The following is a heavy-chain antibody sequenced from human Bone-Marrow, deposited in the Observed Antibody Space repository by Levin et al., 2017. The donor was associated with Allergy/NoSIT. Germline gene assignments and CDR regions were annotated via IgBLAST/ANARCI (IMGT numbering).Heavy chain of an antibody. J-gene: IGHJ6*02. CDR1: RGSISSDNYF. CDR2: IYFNGSA. D-gene: IGHD2-15*01. V-gene: IGHV4-61*01. Sequence: SETLSLTCTVSRGSISSDNYFWSWIRQPPGKGLEWIGYIYFNGSANYNPSLKSRVTMSVDTSKNQFSLKLSSVTAADTAVYFCAGNLIMYCSGGNCYAIDVWGQGTTVIVSS. CDR3: AGNLIMYCSGGNCYAIDV.